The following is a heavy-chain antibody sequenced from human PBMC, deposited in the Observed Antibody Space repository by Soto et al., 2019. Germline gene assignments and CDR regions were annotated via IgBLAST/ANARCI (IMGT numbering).Heavy chain of an antibody. Sequence: EVQLVESGGGLVQPGGSLRLSCAASGFTFSSYSMNWVRQAPGKGLEWVSYISSSSSTIYYADSVKGRFTISRDNAKNSLYLQMNSLRAEDTAVYYYARDVCSGGSCYSPFDYWGQGTLVTVSS. CDR3: ARDVCSGGSCYSPFDY. CDR2: ISSSSSTI. J-gene: IGHJ4*02. D-gene: IGHD2-15*01. CDR1: GFTFSSYS. V-gene: IGHV3-48*01.